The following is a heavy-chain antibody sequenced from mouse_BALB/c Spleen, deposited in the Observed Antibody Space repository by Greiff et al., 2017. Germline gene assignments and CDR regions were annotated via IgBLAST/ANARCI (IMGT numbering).Heavy chain of an antibody. J-gene: IGHJ4*01. Sequence: EVQGVESGGGLVKPGGSLKLSCAASGFTFSSYAMSWVRQSPEKRLEWVAEISSGGSYTYYPDTVTGRFTISRDNAKNTLYLEMSSLRSEDTAMYYCARGAYRYDDYYAMDYWGQGTSVTVSS. CDR1: GFTFSSYA. CDR3: ARGAYRYDDYYAMDY. CDR2: ISSGGSYT. V-gene: IGHV5-9-4*01. D-gene: IGHD2-14*01.